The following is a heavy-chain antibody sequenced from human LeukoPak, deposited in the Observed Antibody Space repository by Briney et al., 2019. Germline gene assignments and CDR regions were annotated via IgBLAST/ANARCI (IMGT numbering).Heavy chain of an antibody. D-gene: IGHD2-15*01. CDR1: GFTVSSNY. CDR2: IYSGGST. V-gene: IGHV3-53*04. J-gene: IGHJ4*02. CDR3: ASTVVVAATPIDY. Sequence: GGSLRLSCAASGFTVSSNYMSWVRQAPGKGLEWVSVIYSGGSTYYADSVKGRFTISRHSSKNTLYLQMNSLRAEDTAVYYCASTVVVAATPIDYWGQGTLVTVSS.